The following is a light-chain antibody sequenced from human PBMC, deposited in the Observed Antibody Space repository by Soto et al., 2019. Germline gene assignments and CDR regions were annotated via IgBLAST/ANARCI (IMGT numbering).Light chain of an antibody. CDR2: GAS. J-gene: IGKJ4*01. V-gene: IGKV3-20*01. Sequence: EIVLTQSPGTLSLSPGERATLSCRASQSCSSYLAWYQQKPGQAPRLLMYGASSRATGTPDRFSGSGSGTDFTLTISRLEHEDFDVYYCQQYGSSPLPLGGGTKVDIK. CDR3: QQYGSSPLP. CDR1: QSCSSY.